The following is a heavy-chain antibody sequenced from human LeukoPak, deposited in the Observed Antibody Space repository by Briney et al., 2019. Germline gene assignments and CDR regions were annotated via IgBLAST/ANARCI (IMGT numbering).Heavy chain of an antibody. CDR3: ARSPTTRVPEDY. CDR2: IFHRGST. J-gene: IGHJ4*02. D-gene: IGHD1-14*01. CDR1: RGSIFSSNW. V-gene: IGHV4-4*02. Sequence: SPTLSLTCAVSRGSIFSSNWWTWVRQPPGKGLDRIGQIFHRGSTSYSPSLKSRVTISVDKSKNQFSLRLPSVTAADTAVYYCARSPTTRVPEDYWGQGTLVTVSS.